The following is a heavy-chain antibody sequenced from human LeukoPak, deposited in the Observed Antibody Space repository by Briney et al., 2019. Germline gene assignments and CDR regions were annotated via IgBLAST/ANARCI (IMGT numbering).Heavy chain of an antibody. CDR3: AKDRDWNYVIDY. D-gene: IGHD1-7*01. J-gene: IGHJ4*02. CDR2: IWYDGSNK. Sequence: PGGSLRLSCAASGFTFSSYGMHWVRQAPGKGLEWVAVIWYDGSNKYYADSVKGRFTISRDNSKNTLCLQMNSLRAEDTAVYYCAKDRDWNYVIDYWGQGTLVTVSS. V-gene: IGHV3-33*06. CDR1: GFTFSSYG.